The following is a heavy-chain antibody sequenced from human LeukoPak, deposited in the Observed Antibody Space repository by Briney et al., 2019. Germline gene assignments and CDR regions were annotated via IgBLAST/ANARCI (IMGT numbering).Heavy chain of an antibody. CDR2: MKSKTDGGTT. D-gene: IGHD3-3*01. V-gene: IGHV3-15*01. CDR3: TLRFLEWQPSHDAFDI. CDR1: AFTFSNAW. J-gene: IGHJ3*02. Sequence: GGSLRLSCAVSAFTFSNAWMSWVRQAPGKGLEWVGRMKSKTDGGTTDYTAPVKGRFTISRDDSKNTLYLQMNSLKTEDTAVYYCTLRFLEWQPSHDAFDIWGQGTMVTVSS.